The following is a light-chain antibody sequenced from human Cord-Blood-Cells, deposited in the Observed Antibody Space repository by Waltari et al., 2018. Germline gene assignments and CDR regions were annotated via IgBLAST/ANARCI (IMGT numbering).Light chain of an antibody. J-gene: IGKJ1*01. CDR2: GAS. CDR1: QSVSSCY. Sequence: ELVLTQSPGTLSLSPGERATLSRRASQSVSSCYLAWYQQKPGQAPRLLIYGASSRATGIPDRFSGSGSGTDFTLTISRLEPEDFAVYYCQQYGSSPRTFGQGTKVEIK. V-gene: IGKV3-20*01. CDR3: QQYGSSPRT.